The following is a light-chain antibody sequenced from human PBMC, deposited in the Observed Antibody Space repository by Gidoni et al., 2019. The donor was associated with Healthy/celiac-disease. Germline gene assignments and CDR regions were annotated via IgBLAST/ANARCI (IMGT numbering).Light chain of an antibody. CDR2: EVS. CDR1: SSDVGGYNY. CDR3: SSYAGSLYV. J-gene: IGLJ1*01. Sequence: QSALTQPPSASGSPGQSVTISCTGTSSDVGGYNYVSWYQQHPGKAPNLMIYEVSNRPSGVPDRFSGSKSGNMASLTVSGLQAEDEADYYCSSYAGSLYVFGTGTKVTVL. V-gene: IGLV2-8*01.